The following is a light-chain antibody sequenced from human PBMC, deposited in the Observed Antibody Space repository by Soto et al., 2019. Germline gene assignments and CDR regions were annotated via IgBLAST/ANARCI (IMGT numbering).Light chain of an antibody. CDR1: QGIGVY. CDR3: QKYNSAPLT. V-gene: IGKV1-27*01. Sequence: DIQMTQSPSSLSASLGDRVTITCRASQGIGVYLAWFQKKPGKVPKLLIYAASALQSGVPSRFSGSGSGTDYTLTISSLHPKDIATYYCQKYNSAPLTFGGGTRVEIK. CDR2: AAS. J-gene: IGKJ4*01.